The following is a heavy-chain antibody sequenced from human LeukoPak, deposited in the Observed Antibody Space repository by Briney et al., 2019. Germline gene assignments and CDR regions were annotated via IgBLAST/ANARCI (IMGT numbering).Heavy chain of an antibody. D-gene: IGHD3-9*01. CDR2: ISSSSSYI. CDR3: ARVGGGALRYFDWLWIDY. Sequence: PGGSLRLSRAASGFTFSSYSMNWVRQAPGKGLEWVSSISSSSSYIYYADSVKGRFTISRDNAKNSLYLQMNSLRAEDTAVYYCARVGGGALRYFDWLWIDYWGQGTLVTVSS. J-gene: IGHJ4*02. V-gene: IGHV3-21*01. CDR1: GFTFSSYS.